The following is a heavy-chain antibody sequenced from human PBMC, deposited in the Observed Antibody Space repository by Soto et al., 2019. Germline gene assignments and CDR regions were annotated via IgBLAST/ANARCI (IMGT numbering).Heavy chain of an antibody. CDR2: INPNSGGT. V-gene: IGHV1-2*02. J-gene: IGHJ5*02. D-gene: IGHD5-12*01. Sequence: ASVKVSCKASGYTFTGYYMHWLRQSPGQGLEWMGWINPNSGGTNYAQKFQGRVTMTRDTSISTAYMELSRLRSDDTAVYYCARDRGYDPGWFDPWGQGTLVTVSS. CDR3: ARDRGYDPGWFDP. CDR1: GYTFTGYY.